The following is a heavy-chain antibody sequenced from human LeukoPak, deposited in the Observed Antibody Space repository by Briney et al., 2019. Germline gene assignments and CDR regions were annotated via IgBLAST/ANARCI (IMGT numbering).Heavy chain of an antibody. CDR3: ARSPVWSGFYDAFDI. CDR1: GFTFSDYY. D-gene: IGHD3-3*01. Sequence: PGGSLRLSCAASGFTFSDYYMSWIRQAPGKGLEWVSYISSSGSTIYYADSVKGRFTISRDNAKNSLYLQMNSLRAEDTAVYYCARSPVWSGFYDAFDIWGQGTMVTVSS. V-gene: IGHV3-11*01. CDR2: ISSSGSTI. J-gene: IGHJ3*02.